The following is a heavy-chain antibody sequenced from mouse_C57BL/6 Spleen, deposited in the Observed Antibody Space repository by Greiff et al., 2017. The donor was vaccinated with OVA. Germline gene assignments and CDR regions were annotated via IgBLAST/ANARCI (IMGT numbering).Heavy chain of an antibody. D-gene: IGHD1-1*01. CDR3: ARDEDYYGSSPFAY. V-gene: IGHV5-16*01. J-gene: IGHJ3*01. CDR1: GFTFSDYY. CDR2: INYDGSST. Sequence: EVKLVESEGGLVQPGSSMKLSCTASGFTFSDYYMAWVRQVPEKGLEWVANINYDGSSTYYLDSLKSRFIISRDNAKNILYLQMSSLKSEDTATYYCARDEDYYGSSPFAYWGQGTLVTVSA.